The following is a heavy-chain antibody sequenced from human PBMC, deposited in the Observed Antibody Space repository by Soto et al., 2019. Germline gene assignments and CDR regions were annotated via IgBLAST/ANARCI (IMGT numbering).Heavy chain of an antibody. Sequence: GALRLSCAASGFTFRTYGMHWVRQAPGKGLEWVAFISDDGSQKYYGDSVKGRFTISRDNSKNTLSLRMISLRTEDTPVYYCAKEAPGGWHFFDTWGQGTLVTVSS. J-gene: IGHJ4*02. D-gene: IGHD6-19*01. V-gene: IGHV3-30*18. CDR2: ISDDGSQK. CDR3: AKEAPGGWHFFDT. CDR1: GFTFRTYG.